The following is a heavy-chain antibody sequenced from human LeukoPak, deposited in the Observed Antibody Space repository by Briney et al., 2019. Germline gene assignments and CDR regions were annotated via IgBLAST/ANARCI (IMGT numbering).Heavy chain of an antibody. CDR1: GYSFTSYW. Sequence: GESLRISCKGSGYSFTSYWISWVRQMPGKGLEWMGRIDPSDSYTNYSPSFQGHVTISADKSISTAYLQWSSLKASDTAMYYCARLPPPYCDSSGYIPEYFQHWGQGTLVTVSS. D-gene: IGHD3-22*01. CDR2: IDPSDSYT. CDR3: ARLPPPYCDSSGYIPEYFQH. J-gene: IGHJ1*01. V-gene: IGHV5-10-1*01.